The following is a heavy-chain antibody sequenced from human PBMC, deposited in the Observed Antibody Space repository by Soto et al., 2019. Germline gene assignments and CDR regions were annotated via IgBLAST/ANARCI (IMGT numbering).Heavy chain of an antibody. CDR1: GYTFTSSG. V-gene: IGHV1-18*01. J-gene: IGHJ3*02. D-gene: IGHD3-22*01. Sequence: ASVKVSCKASGYTFTSSGISWVRQAPGQGLEWMGWISAYNGNTNYAQKLQGRVTMTTDTSTSTAYMELRSLRSDDTAVYYCGSAAHHSSGYLPRAVFEIWCQVIMETV. CDR2: ISAYNGNT. CDR3: GSAAHHSSGYLPRAVFEI.